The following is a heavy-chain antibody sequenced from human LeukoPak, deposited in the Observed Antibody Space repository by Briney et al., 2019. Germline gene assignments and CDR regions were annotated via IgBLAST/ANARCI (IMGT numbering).Heavy chain of an antibody. J-gene: IGHJ4*02. CDR1: GGSISSGGYS. CDR2: IYHSGST. D-gene: IGHD3-22*01. CDR3: ARGADSSGYYPFDY. V-gene: IGHV4-30-2*01. Sequence: SQTLSLTCAVSGGSISSGGYSWSWIRQPPGKGLEWIGYIYHSGSTYYNPSLKSRVTISVDRSKNQSSLKLSSVTAADTAVYYCARGADSSGYYPFDYWGQGTLVTVSS.